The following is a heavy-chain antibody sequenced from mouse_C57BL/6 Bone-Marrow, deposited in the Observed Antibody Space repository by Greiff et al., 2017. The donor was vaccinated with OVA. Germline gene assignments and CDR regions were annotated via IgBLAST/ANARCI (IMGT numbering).Heavy chain of an antibody. CDR1: GYSITSGYY. J-gene: IGHJ2*01. CDR3: AIPLLYYFDY. CDR2: ISYDGSN. V-gene: IGHV3-6*01. D-gene: IGHD1-1*01. Sequence: EVKLEESGPGLVKPSQSLSLTCSVTGYSITSGYYWNWIRQFPGNKLEWMGYISYDGSNNYNPSLKNRISITRDTSKNQFFLKLNSVTTEDTATYNCAIPLLYYFDYWGQGTTLTFSS.